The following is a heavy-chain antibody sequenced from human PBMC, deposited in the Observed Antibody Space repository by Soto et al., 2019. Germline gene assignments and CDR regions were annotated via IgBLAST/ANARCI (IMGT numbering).Heavy chain of an antibody. CDR1: GGSISSSSYY. CDR3: ARQKGCGGDCYSGRFDP. Sequence: QLQLQESGPGLVKPSETLSLTCTVSGGSISSSSYYWGWIRQPPGKGLEWIGSIYYSGSTYYNPSLKSRVTISVDTSKNQFSLKLSSVTAADTAVYYCARQKGCGGDCYSGRFDPWGQGTLVTVSS. J-gene: IGHJ5*02. V-gene: IGHV4-39*01. D-gene: IGHD2-21*02. CDR2: IYYSGST.